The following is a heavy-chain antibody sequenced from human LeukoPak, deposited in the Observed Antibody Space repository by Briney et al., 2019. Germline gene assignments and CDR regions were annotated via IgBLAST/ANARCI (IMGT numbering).Heavy chain of an antibody. Sequence: ASVKVSCKASGYAFTGYYMHWVRQAPGQGLEWVGWINPNSGATKYAQKFQDRVTMTRDTSISTAYMELSSPRSDDTAVYYCAREAFTTVTTATDAFDFWGQGTMVTVSS. CDR1: GYAFTGYY. V-gene: IGHV1-2*02. CDR2: INPNSGAT. D-gene: IGHD4-17*01. J-gene: IGHJ3*01. CDR3: AREAFTTVTTATDAFDF.